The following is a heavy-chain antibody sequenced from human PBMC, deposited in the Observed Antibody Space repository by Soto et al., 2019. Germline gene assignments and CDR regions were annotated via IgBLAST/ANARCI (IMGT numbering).Heavy chain of an antibody. CDR2: INYSGST. Sequence: SETLSLTCTVSGASIISSSYYWGWIRQPPGKGLEWIGSINYSGSTYYNPSLKSRVTISADTSKNQFSLKLRSVTAADTAVYYCARERLAVAGKGGWFDPWGQEALVTVSS. CDR1: GASIISSSYY. CDR3: ARERLAVAGKGGWFDP. J-gene: IGHJ5*02. V-gene: IGHV4-39*02. D-gene: IGHD6-19*01.